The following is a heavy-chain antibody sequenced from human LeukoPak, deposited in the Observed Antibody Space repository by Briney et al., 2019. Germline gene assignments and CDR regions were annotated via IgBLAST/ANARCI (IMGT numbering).Heavy chain of an antibody. J-gene: IGHJ4*02. D-gene: IGHD3-22*01. V-gene: IGHV4-38-2*02. Sequence: SETLSLTCTVSGYSISSGYYWGWIRQPPGKGLEWIGSIYHSGSTYYNPSLRSRVTISVDTSKNQFSLKLSSVTAADTAVYYCARDRGSGYQYYFDYWGQGTLVTVSS. CDR2: IYHSGST. CDR3: ARDRGSGYQYYFDY. CDR1: GYSISSGYY.